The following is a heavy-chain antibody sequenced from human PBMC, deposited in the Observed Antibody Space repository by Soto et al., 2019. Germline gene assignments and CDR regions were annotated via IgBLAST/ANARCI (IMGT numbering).Heavy chain of an antibody. CDR3: ARADIVLVPADNPPYYYYYGMDV. J-gene: IGHJ6*02. Sequence: QVQLQESGPGLVKPSQTLSLTCTVSGGSISSGDYYWSWVRQPPGKGLEWIGYIYYSGSTYYNPSLKSRVTISVDTSKNQFSLKLSSVTAADTAVYYCARADIVLVPADNPPYYYYYGMDVWGQGTTVTVSS. D-gene: IGHD2-2*01. CDR2: IYYSGST. V-gene: IGHV4-30-4*01. CDR1: GGSISSGDYY.